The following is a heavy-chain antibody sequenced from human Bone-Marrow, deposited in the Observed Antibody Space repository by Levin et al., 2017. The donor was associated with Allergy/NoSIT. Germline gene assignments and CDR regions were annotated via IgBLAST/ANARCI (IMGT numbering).Heavy chain of an antibody. J-gene: IGHJ4*02. D-gene: IGHD6-19*01. CDR2: IYWDDDK. V-gene: IGHV2-5*02. CDR1: EFSLSTQGVG. Sequence: SGPTLVKPPQTLTLTCTLSEFSLSTQGVGVGWIRQPPGKALEWLGIIYWDDDKRFSPSLKNRLSITKDISTNQVVLEMTKMEPVDTGTYFCAQWAGISGTGYFDNWGQGILVTVSS. CDR3: AQWAGISGTGYFDN.